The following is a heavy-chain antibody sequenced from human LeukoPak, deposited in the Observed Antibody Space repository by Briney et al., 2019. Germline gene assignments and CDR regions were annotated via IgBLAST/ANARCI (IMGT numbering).Heavy chain of an antibody. Sequence: RGSLRLSCVRAGFNLSPYGMNWVRPAPGRVLDWVVFISTNSARIWYAASGKGRFTASRDNAKNSLHLQMNSLRAEDTAVYYCGRDFLRYSDNWGQGTLVTVSS. J-gene: IGHJ4*02. D-gene: IGHD3-9*01. V-gene: IGHV3-48*04. CDR1: GFNLSPYG. CDR3: GRDFLRYSDN. CDR2: ISTNSARI.